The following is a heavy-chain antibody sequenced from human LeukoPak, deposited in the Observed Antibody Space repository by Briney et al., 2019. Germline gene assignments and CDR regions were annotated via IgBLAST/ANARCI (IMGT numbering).Heavy chain of an antibody. Sequence: GGSLRLSCAASGFTFSSFGMNWVRQAPGKGLERVSYISDSSSLTYYADSVKGRFTISRDNAKNSLSLQLNSLRDEDTAVYFCAKVIRGGYGMDVWGQGTAVTVSS. CDR2: ISDSSSLT. V-gene: IGHV3-48*02. CDR3: AKVIRGGYGMDV. D-gene: IGHD3-10*01. J-gene: IGHJ6*02. CDR1: GFTFSSFG.